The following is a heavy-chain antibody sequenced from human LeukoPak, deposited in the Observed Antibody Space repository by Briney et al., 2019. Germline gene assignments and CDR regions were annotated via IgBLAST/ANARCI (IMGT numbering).Heavy chain of an antibody. D-gene: IGHD1-26*01. CDR2: ISGSGGST. CDR1: GFTFSSYA. J-gene: IGHJ4*02. CDR3: AKDWASSGSYFWDDY. V-gene: IGHV3-23*01. Sequence: GGSLRLSCAASGFTFSSYAMSWVRQAPGKGLEWVSAISGSGGSTYYADSVKGRFTISRDNSKNTLCLQMNSLRAEDTAVYYCAKDWASSGSYFWDDYWGQGTLVTVSS.